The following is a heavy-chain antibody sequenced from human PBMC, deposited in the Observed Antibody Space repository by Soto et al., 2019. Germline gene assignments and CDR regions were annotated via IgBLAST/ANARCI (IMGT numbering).Heavy chain of an antibody. V-gene: IGHV3-30-3*01. CDR3: ARDSLKQDEYGDYVWGDGYYFDY. CDR1: GFTFSSYA. Sequence: GGSLRLSCAASGFTFSSYAMHWVRQAPGKGLEWVAVISYDGSNKYYADSVKGRFTISRDNSKNTLYLQMNSLRAEDTAVYYCARDSLKQDEYGDYVWGDGYYFDYWGQGTLVTVSS. D-gene: IGHD3-16*01. J-gene: IGHJ4*02. CDR2: ISYDGSNK.